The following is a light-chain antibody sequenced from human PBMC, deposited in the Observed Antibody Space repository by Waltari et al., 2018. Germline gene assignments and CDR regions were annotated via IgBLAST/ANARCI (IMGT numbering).Light chain of an antibody. V-gene: IGLV2-11*01. CDR1: GSGLDAYNY. CDR2: DVN. CDR3: CSYAGTYYV. Sequence: QSALTQPRSLSGSPGQSVTISCTGTGSGLDAYNYDSWYQQLPGKAPKVIIYDVNKRPSGVPDRFSGSKSGNTASLTISGLQPGDEADYYCCSYAGTYYVFGSGTKVTVL. J-gene: IGLJ1*01.